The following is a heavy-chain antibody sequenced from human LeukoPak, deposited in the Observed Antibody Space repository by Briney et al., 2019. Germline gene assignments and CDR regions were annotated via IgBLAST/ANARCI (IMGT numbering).Heavy chain of an antibody. J-gene: IGHJ6*03. CDR1: GFTFGDYA. Sequence: PGGSLRLSCTASGFTFGDYAMSRFRQAPGKGLVWVSRINSDGSSTSYADSVKGRFTISRDNAKNTLYLQMNSLRAEDTAMYYCASLYSFHSYMDVWGKGTTVTISS. CDR2: INSDGSST. D-gene: IGHD5-12*01. V-gene: IGHV3-74*01. CDR3: ASLYSFHSYMDV.